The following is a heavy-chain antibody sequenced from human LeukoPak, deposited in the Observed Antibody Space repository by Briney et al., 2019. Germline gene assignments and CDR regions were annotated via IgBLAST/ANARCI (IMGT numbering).Heavy chain of an antibody. V-gene: IGHV4-34*01. CDR1: GGSFSGYY. CDR3: ARASLGGSRPLYYYGMDV. D-gene: IGHD2-15*01. J-gene: IGHJ6*04. Sequence: PSETLSLTCAVYGGSFSGYYWSWIRQPPGKGLEWIGEINHSGSTNYNPPLKSRVTISVDTSKNQFSLKLSSVTAADTAVYYCARASLGGSRPLYYYGMDVWGKGTTVTVSS. CDR2: INHSGST.